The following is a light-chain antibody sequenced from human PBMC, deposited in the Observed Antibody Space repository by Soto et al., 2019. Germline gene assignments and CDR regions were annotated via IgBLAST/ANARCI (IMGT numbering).Light chain of an antibody. CDR3: QESYSNPSGT. Sequence: DIQMTQSPSSMSASVGDRVTITCRASKSISTYLNWYQQKPGKAHKLLIYAASSLQSGVPSRFSVSAADTDFNYTISSLHPEDFATYYGQESYSNPSGTVGPGTKVDIK. CDR1: KSISTY. CDR2: AAS. J-gene: IGKJ3*01. V-gene: IGKV1-39*01.